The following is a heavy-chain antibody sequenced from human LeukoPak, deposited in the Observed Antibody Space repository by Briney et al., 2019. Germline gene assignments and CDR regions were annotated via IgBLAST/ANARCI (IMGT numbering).Heavy chain of an antibody. D-gene: IGHD3-9*01. V-gene: IGHV4-34*01. Sequence: PSETLSLTCAVYGGSFSGYYWSWIRQPPGKGLGWVGEIHYTGATSYNPSLKSRATISIDTSKNQVSLKLSSVTAADTAVYYCARGNILSGYCFDFWGQGALVTVSS. CDR1: GGSFSGYY. J-gene: IGHJ4*02. CDR2: IHYTGAT. CDR3: ARGNILSGYCFDF.